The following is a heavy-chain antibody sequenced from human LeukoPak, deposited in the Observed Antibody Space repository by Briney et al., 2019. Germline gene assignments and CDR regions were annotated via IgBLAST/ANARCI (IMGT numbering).Heavy chain of an antibody. CDR1: GFSLSTSGVG. CDR3: AHGGGNGYCSSTSCLNWFDP. D-gene: IGHD2-2*03. J-gene: IGHJ5*02. CDR2: IYWNDDK. V-gene: IGHV2-5*01. Sequence: SGPTLVKPTQTLTLTCTFSGFSLSTSGVGVGWIRQPPGKALEWLALIYWNDDKRYSPSLKSRLTITKDTSKNQVVLTMTNMDPVDTATYYSAHGGGNGYCSSTSCLNWFDPWGQGTLVTVSS.